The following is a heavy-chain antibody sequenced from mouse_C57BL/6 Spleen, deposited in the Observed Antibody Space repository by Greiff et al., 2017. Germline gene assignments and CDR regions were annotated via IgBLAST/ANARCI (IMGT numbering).Heavy chain of an antibody. CDR2: IYPGDGNT. CDR3: AREEGYDYGSPYFDY. D-gene: IGHD1-1*01. J-gene: IGHJ2*01. CDR1: GYAFSSSW. Sequence: QVQLQQPGPELVKPGASVKISCKASGYAFSSSWMNWVKQRPGKGLEWIGRIYPGDGNTNYNGKFKGKATLTVDKSSSTAYMQLSSLTSEDSAVYVCAREEGYDYGSPYFDYWGQGTTLTVSS. V-gene: IGHV1-82*01.